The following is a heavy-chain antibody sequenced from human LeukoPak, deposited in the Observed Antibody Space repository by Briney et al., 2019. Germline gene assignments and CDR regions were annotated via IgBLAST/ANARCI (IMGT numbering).Heavy chain of an antibody. V-gene: IGHV3-23*01. D-gene: IGHD6-19*01. CDR1: GFTFSSYA. CDR2: ISGSGGST. Sequence: GGSLRLSCAASGFTFSSYAMSWVRQAPGKGLEWVSAISGSGGSTYYADSVKGRFTISRDNSKNSLYLQMNSLRAEDTAVYYCAKDGDSSGWYGGYWGQGTLVTVSS. J-gene: IGHJ4*02. CDR3: AKDGDSSGWYGGY.